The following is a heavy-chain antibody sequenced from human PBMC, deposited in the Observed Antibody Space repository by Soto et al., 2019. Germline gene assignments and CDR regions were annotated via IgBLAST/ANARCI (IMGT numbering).Heavy chain of an antibody. Sequence: SETLSLTCTVSGGSISSYYWSWIRQPPGKGLEWIGYIYYSGSTNYNPSLKSRVTISVDTSKNQFSLKLSSVTAADTAVYYCARGDYYDSSGMDYWGQGTLVTVSS. CDR3: ARGDYYDSSGMDY. CDR1: GGSISSYY. J-gene: IGHJ4*02. D-gene: IGHD3-22*01. CDR2: IYYSGST. V-gene: IGHV4-59*01.